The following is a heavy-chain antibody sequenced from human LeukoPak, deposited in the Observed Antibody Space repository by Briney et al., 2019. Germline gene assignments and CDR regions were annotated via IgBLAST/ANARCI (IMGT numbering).Heavy chain of an antibody. V-gene: IGHV4-30-2*01. CDR2: IYHSGST. CDR3: ARGDSSGYYRYFDY. D-gene: IGHD3-22*01. Sequence: SETLSLTCAVSGGSISSGGYSWSWLRQPPGKGLEWIGYIYHSGSTYYNPSLKSRVTISVDRSKNQFSLKLSSVTAADTAVYCCARGDSSGYYRYFDYWGQGTLVTVSS. CDR1: GGSISSGGYS. J-gene: IGHJ4*02.